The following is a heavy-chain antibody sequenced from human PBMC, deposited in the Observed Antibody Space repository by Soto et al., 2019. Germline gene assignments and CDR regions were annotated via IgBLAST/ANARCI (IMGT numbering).Heavy chain of an antibody. D-gene: IGHD1-1*01. CDR1: GVTFSSYA. Sequence: GSLRLFCAASGVTFSSYAMSWDSQTPGLGLEWVSVIRSRGDRICYADSVQGRFTISRDNSRNTLYLQMNYLSAEDTAVYYCAKQQGPGTPYYYAMDVWGQGTTVTVSS. CDR2: IRSRGDRI. J-gene: IGHJ6*02. V-gene: IGHV3-23*01. CDR3: AKQQGPGTPYYYAMDV.